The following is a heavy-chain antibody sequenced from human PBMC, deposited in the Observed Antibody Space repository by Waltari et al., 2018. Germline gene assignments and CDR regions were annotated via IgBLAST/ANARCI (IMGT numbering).Heavy chain of an antibody. Sequence: QVQLVQSGAEVKKPGASVKVSCKASGYTFTSYYMPCVRQDPGQGLEWMGIINPSRGSTSYAQKFQGRVTMTRDTSTSTVYMELSSLRSEDTAVYYCARDLAYCGGDCPYNWFDPWGQGTLVTVSS. CDR3: ARDLAYCGGDCPYNWFDP. V-gene: IGHV1-46*01. J-gene: IGHJ5*02. CDR2: INPSRGST. D-gene: IGHD2-21*02. CDR1: GYTFTSYY.